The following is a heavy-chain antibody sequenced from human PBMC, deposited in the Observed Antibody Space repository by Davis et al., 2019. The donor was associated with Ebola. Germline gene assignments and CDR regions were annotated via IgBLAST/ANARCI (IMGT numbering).Heavy chain of an antibody. CDR2: INTNTGNP. CDR1: GYTFTRYA. Sequence: ASVQVSCKASGYTFTRYAMNWVRQAPGQGLEWMGWINTNTGNPTYAQGFTGRFVFSLDTSVSTAYLQISSLTAEDTAVYFCAREIPQYNFDYWGQGTLVTVSS. CDR3: AREIPQYNFDY. J-gene: IGHJ4*02. D-gene: IGHD1-1*01. V-gene: IGHV7-4-1*02.